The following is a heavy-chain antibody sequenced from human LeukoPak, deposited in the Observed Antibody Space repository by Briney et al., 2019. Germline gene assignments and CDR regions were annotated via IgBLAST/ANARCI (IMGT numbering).Heavy chain of an antibody. D-gene: IGHD3-3*02. V-gene: IGHV3-15*05. J-gene: IGHJ4*02. Sequence: GGSLRLSCAASGFTVINAWMSWVRQAPGQGLEWVGRIKSRADGGTTGYAAPVEGRFSISRDDSENTLYLQMNSLQIDDTALYYCLIFPGRWGQGTLVTVSS. CDR3: LIFPGR. CDR2: IKSRADGGTT. CDR1: GFTVINAW.